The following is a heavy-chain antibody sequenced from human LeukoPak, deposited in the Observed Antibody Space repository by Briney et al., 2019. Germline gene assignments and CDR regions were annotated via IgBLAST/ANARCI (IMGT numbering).Heavy chain of an antibody. Sequence: SETLSLTCAVSGYSISGGYYWGWIRQPPGKGLEWIGSIYHSGSTYYNPSLKSRVTISVDTSKNQFSLKLSSVTAADTAVYYCARDKSGWSWGQGTLVTVSS. J-gene: IGHJ4*02. V-gene: IGHV4-38-2*02. D-gene: IGHD6-19*01. CDR1: GYSISGGYY. CDR2: IYHSGST. CDR3: ARDKSGWS.